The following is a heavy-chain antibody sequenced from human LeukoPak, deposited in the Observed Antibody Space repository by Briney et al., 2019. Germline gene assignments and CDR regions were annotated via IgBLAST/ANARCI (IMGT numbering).Heavy chain of an antibody. Sequence: SETLSLTCTVSGGSISSYYWSWIRQPPGKGLEWIGYIYYSGNTNYNPSLKSRVTISVDTSKDQFSLKLSSATAADTAVYYCARRGQWGHFDYWGQGTLVTVSS. CDR3: ARRGQWGHFDY. V-gene: IGHV4-59*08. CDR2: IYYSGNT. CDR1: GGSISSYY. J-gene: IGHJ4*02. D-gene: IGHD2-8*01.